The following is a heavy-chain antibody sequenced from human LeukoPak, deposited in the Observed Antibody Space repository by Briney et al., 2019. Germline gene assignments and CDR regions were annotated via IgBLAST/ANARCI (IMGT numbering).Heavy chain of an antibody. V-gene: IGHV4-34*01. D-gene: IGHD6-6*01. CDR2: INHSGST. Sequence: KPSETLSLTCAVYGGSFSGYYWSWIRQPPGKGLEWIGEINHSGSTNYNPSLKSRVTISVDTSKNQFSLKLSSVTAADTAVYYCARDPHSSYYYYMDVWGKGTTVTVSS. J-gene: IGHJ6*03. CDR3: ARDPHSSYYYYMDV. CDR1: GGSFSGYY.